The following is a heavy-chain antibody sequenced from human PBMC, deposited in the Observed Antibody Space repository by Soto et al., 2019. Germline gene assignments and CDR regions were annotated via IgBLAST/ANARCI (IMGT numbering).Heavy chain of an antibody. Sequence: SETLSLTCTVSGGYISSSSYYWSWVRQPPGKGLEWIGEIYHSGSTYYNPSLKSRVTISVDRSKNQFSLKLSSVTAADTAVYYCARVPDRWGQGTLVTVSS. CDR2: IYHSGST. D-gene: IGHD2-2*01. CDR3: ARVPDR. V-gene: IGHV4-39*07. J-gene: IGHJ5*02. CDR1: GGYISSSSYY.